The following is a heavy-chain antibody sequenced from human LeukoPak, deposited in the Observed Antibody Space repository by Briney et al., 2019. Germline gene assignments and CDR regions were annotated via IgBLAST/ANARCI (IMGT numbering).Heavy chain of an antibody. CDR2: IYYSGST. V-gene: IGHV4-39*01. Sequence: SETLSLTCTVSGGSISSSSYYWGWIRQPPGKGLEWIGSIYYSGSTYYNPSLKSRVTISVDTSKNQFSLKLSSVTATDTAVYYCARQDSGYDPLHYWGQGTLVTVSS. D-gene: IGHD5-12*01. CDR1: GGSISSSSYY. J-gene: IGHJ4*02. CDR3: ARQDSGYDPLHY.